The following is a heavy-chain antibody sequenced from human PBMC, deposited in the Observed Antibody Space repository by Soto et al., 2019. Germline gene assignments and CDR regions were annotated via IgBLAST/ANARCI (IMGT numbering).Heavy chain of an antibody. V-gene: IGHV4-30-4*01. D-gene: IGHD2-15*01. CDR3: AREFIVVVVAATMRWFDP. CDR2: IYYSGST. J-gene: IGHJ5*02. Sequence: SETLSLTCTVSGGSISSGDYYWSWIRQPPGKGLEWIGYIYYSGSTYYNPSLKSRVTISVDTSKNQFSLKLSSVTAADTAVYYCAREFIVVVVAATMRWFDPWGQGTLVTVSS. CDR1: GGSISSGDYY.